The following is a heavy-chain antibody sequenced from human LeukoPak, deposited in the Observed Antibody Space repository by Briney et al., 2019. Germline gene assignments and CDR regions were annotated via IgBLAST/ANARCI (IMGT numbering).Heavy chain of an antibody. D-gene: IGHD2-21*02. CDR2: IYSGGST. Sequence: GGSLRLSCAACGFTLSSNYMRWVRQAPGKGLEWVSVIYSGGSTYYPDCVRGRLTISRDNSKNTLYLQMNSLKAEDTAVYYCARDHEGGVPGDCSTCPPDYGMDVWGQGTTVTVSS. J-gene: IGHJ6*02. CDR1: GFTLSSNY. CDR3: ARDHEGGVPGDCSTCPPDYGMDV. V-gene: IGHV3-53*01.